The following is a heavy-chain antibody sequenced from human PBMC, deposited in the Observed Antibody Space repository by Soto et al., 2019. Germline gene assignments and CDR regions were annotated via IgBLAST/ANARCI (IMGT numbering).Heavy chain of an antibody. CDR2: IKEGGRT. J-gene: IGHJ4*02. CDR3: ARGQAGVVATH. D-gene: IGHD5-12*01. Sequence: QVQLQQWGAGLLKPSETLSLNCAVNGGSLSGYYWSWIRQPPGKGLEWIGEIKEGGRTNYSPSLKRRATISSDTSNNQFSLRLYSVTAADTGVYYSARGQAGVVATHWDQGTLVTVSS. CDR1: GGSLSGYY. V-gene: IGHV4-34*01.